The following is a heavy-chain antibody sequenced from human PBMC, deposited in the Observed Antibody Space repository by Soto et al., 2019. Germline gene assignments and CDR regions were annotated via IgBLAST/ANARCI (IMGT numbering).Heavy chain of an antibody. CDR2: IHPSGGST. D-gene: IGHD3-10*01. CDR1: GYTFTSFY. Sequence: QVQLLQSGAEVKKPGASLNVSCKASGYTFTSFYIHWVRQAPGQGLEWMGVIHPSGGSTAYAQRLQGRVNVTRDTSTSTVYLELSSLRSDDTAVYFCARVSDRFDFWGQGTLVTVSS. CDR3: ARVSDRFDF. V-gene: IGHV1-46*01. J-gene: IGHJ4*02.